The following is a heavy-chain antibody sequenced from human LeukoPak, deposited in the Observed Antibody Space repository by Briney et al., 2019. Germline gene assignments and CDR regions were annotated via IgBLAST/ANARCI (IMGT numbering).Heavy chain of an antibody. D-gene: IGHD2-21*02. Sequence: GGSLRLSCAASGFTFSSYAMSWVRQAPGKGLEWVSAISGSGGSTYYADSVKGRFTISRDNSKNTLYLQMNSLRAEDTAVYCCAKDDWYCGGDCYKGIDYWGQGTLVTVSS. CDR2: ISGSGGST. V-gene: IGHV3-23*01. J-gene: IGHJ4*02. CDR3: AKDDWYCGGDCYKGIDY. CDR1: GFTFSSYA.